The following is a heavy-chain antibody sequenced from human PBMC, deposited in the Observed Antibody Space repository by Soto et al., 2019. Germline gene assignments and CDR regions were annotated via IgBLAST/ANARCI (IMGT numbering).Heavy chain of an antibody. J-gene: IGHJ4*02. CDR2: IIPIFGSA. D-gene: IGHD4-17*01. Sequence: SVKVSCKASGGTFSSYAITWVRQAPGQGLEWMGGIIPIFGSANYAQEFQGRVTITADESTSTAYMELSSLRSEDTAVYYCARDSPDYGGNHFDYWGQGTLVTVSS. CDR1: GGTFSSYA. CDR3: ARDSPDYGGNHFDY. V-gene: IGHV1-69*13.